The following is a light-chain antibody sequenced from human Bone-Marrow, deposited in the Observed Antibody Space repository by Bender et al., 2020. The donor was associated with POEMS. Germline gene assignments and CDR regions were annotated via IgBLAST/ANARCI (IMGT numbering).Light chain of an antibody. V-gene: IGLV2-14*01. CDR1: SSDVGGYNY. CDR2: EVT. Sequence: QSALTQPPSASGSPGQSVTISCTGTSSDVGGYNYVSWYQQHPGKAPKLMIYEVTKRPSGVSNRFSGSKSDNTASLTISGLQAEDEADYYCSSYTSRTTLFVFGTGTKVTVL. J-gene: IGLJ1*01. CDR3: SSYTSRTTLFV.